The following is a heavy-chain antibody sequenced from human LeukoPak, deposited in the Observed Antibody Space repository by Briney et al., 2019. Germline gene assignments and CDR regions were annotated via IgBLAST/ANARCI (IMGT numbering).Heavy chain of an antibody. CDR3: SIFASSSPVYYLDY. V-gene: IGHV4-39*01. D-gene: IGHD2-21*01. CDR2: AYYDGST. J-gene: IGHJ4*02. Sequence: SETLSLTCPLSLGSLSSSIYFWVWIRQPPGKGLEWIGTAYYDGSTYYNPPLKSRLTIFVDTSKNQFSLKLSSVTAADTVVYYSSIFASSSPVYYLDYWGQGTLVTVSS. CDR1: LGSLSSSIYF.